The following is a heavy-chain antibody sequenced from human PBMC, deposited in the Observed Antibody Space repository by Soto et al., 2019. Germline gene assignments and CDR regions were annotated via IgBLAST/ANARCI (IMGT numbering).Heavy chain of an antibody. CDR3: ARHVESTAATDS. J-gene: IGHJ4*02. Sequence: QVKMQESGPGLLKPSETLSLTCTVSGGSIKTTGYYWNWIRQRPGKGLEWIGNIYHRGTTYYHPSLKSRSSLSVDTSNNHFSLRLTSVTAADTAVYFGARHVESTAATDSWGQGTLVTVSA. D-gene: IGHD2-15*01. CDR2: IYHRGTT. V-gene: IGHV4-31*03. CDR1: GGSIKTTGYY.